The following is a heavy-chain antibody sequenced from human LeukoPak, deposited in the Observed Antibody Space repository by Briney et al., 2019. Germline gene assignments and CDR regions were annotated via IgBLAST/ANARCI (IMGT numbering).Heavy chain of an antibody. V-gene: IGHV3-30*02. CDR2: IRYDGNNK. CDR3: AKGVVPAARGWFDP. J-gene: IGHJ5*02. D-gene: IGHD2-2*01. CDR1: GFTFSNYG. Sequence: GGSLRLSCGASGFTFSNYGMLWVRQAPGKGLDWVAFIRYDGNNKLYADSVKGRFTISRDNSKNTLYLQMNSLRAEDTAVYYCAKGVVPAARGWFDPWGQGTLVTVSS.